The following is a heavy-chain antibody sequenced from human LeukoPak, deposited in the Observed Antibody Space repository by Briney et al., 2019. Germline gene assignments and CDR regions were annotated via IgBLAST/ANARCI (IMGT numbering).Heavy chain of an antibody. CDR3: ATSGSSSYEIWDY. D-gene: IGHD6-6*01. Sequence: NASETLSLTCAVYGASFSGYYWSWIRQPPGKRLEWIGEINHSGSTNYNPYLKSRVTISVDTSKNQLSLKLSSVTAAETAVYYCATSGSSSYEIWDYWGQGTLVTVSS. V-gene: IGHV4-34*01. CDR1: GASFSGYY. J-gene: IGHJ4*02. CDR2: INHSGST.